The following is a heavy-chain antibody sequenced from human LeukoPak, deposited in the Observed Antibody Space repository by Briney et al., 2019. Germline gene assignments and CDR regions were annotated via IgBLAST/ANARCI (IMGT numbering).Heavy chain of an antibody. CDR1: GFTFSDYY. D-gene: IGHD1-1*01. CDR3: ARVGATGTADY. J-gene: IGHJ4*02. V-gene: IGHV3-11*03. Sequence: GGSLRLSCAAFGFTFSDYYMSWIRQAPGRGLESVSYISKSGSDTNFADSVKGRFTISRDNDKNSLYLHMNSLRAEDTAVYYCARVGATGTADYWRQGTLVTVSS. CDR2: ISKSGSDT.